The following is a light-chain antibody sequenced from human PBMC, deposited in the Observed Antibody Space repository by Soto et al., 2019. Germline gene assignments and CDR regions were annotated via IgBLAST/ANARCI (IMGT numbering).Light chain of an antibody. V-gene: IGLV1-40*01. CDR1: SSNIGAGYD. J-gene: IGLJ1*01. CDR3: QSYDSSLGV. CDR2: GNS. Sequence: QSVLTQPPSVSGAPGQRVTISCTGSSSNIGAGYDVHWYQQLPGTAPKLLIYGNSNRPSGVPDRFSGSKFGTSASLAITGLQAEDEADYYCQSYDSSLGVFGTGTKLTVL.